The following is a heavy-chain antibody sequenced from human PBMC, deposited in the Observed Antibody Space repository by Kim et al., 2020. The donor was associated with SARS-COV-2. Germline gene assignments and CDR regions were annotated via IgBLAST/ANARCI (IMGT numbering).Heavy chain of an antibody. CDR1: GFTFSDYY. CDR2: ISSSSSYT. V-gene: IGHV3-11*06. Sequence: GGSLRLSCAASGFTFSDYYMSWIRQAPGKGLEWVSYISSSSSYTNNADSVKGRFTISRDNAKNSLYLQMNSLRAEDTAVYYCASTPWFGEPFDYWGQGTLVTLSS. D-gene: IGHD3-10*01. J-gene: IGHJ4*02. CDR3: ASTPWFGEPFDY.